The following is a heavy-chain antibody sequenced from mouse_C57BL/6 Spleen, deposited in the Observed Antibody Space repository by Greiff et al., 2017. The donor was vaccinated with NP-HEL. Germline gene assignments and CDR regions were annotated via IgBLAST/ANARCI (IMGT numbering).Heavy chain of an antibody. Sequence: VQLQQPGAELVKPGASVKMSCKASGYTFTSYWITWVKQRPGQGLEWIGDIYPGSGSTNYNEKFKSKATLTVDTSSSTAYMQLSSLTSEDSAVYYCARYGSYDGYYYAMDYWGQGTSVTVSS. CDR3: ARYGSYDGYYYAMDY. J-gene: IGHJ4*01. CDR2: IYPGSGST. V-gene: IGHV1-55*01. D-gene: IGHD2-3*01. CDR1: GYTFTSYW.